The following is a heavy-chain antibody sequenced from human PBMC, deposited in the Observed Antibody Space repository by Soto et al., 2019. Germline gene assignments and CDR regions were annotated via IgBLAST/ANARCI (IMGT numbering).Heavy chain of an antibody. D-gene: IGHD6-13*01. V-gene: IGHV3-33*01. CDR1: GFTFSSYG. Sequence: QVQLVESGGGVVQPGRSLRLSCAASGFTFSSYGMHWVRQAPGKGLEWVAVICYDGSNKYYADSVKGRFTISRDNSKNTLYLQMNSLRAEDTAVYYCARTAAAGTAYYYYGMDVWGQGTTVTVSS. CDR2: ICYDGSNK. J-gene: IGHJ6*02. CDR3: ARTAAAGTAYYYYGMDV.